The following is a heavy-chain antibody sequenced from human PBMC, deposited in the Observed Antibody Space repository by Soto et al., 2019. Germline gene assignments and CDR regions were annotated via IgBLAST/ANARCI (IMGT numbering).Heavy chain of an antibody. D-gene: IGHD2-2*01. V-gene: IGHV3-33*01. CDR2: IWYDGSNK. CDR1: GFTFSSYG. J-gene: IGHJ6*02. CDR3: ARDLNPNIVVVPAAIGMDV. Sequence: PGGSLRLSCAASGFTFSSYGMHWVRQAPGKGLEWVAVIWYDGSNKYYADSVKGRFTISRDNSKNTLYLQMNSLRAEDTAVYYCARDLNPNIVVVPAAIGMDVWGQGTTVTVS.